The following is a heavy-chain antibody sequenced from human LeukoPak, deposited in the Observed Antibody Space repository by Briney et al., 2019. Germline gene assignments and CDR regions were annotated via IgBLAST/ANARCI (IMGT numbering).Heavy chain of an antibody. CDR1: GGSFSGYY. CDR2: INHSGST. Sequence: SETLSLTCAVYGGSFSGYYWSWIRQPPGKGLEWIGEINHSGSTNYNPSLKSRVTISVDTSKNQFSLKLSSVTAADTAVYYCARGLEVTRYFDLWGRGTLDTVSS. V-gene: IGHV4-34*01. CDR3: ARGLEVTRYFDL. J-gene: IGHJ2*01. D-gene: IGHD3-3*01.